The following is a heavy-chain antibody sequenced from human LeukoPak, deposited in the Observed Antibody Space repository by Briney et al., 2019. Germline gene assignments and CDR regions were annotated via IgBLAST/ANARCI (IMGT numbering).Heavy chain of an antibody. CDR3: ERFVGLTVAGTLYWSFDL. CDR1: GGSISSGSYY. D-gene: IGHD6-19*01. V-gene: IGHV4-61*09. J-gene: IGHJ2*01. CDR2: IYTSGNT. Sequence: PSETLSLTCTVSGGSISSGSYYWTWIRQPAGRGLEWIGHIYTSGNTHYNPSLKSRVTISVDTSKNQFSLNLSSVTAADTAVYYCERFVGLTVAGTLYWSFDLWGRDTLVTVSS.